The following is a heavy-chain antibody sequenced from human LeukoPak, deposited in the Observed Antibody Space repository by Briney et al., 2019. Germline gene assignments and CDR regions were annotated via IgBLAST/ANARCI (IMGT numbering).Heavy chain of an antibody. J-gene: IGHJ4*02. CDR2: INPNSGGT. Sequence: ASVKVSCKASGYTFTGYYMHWVRQAPGQGLEWMGWINPNSGGTNYAQKFQGRVTMTRDTSISTAYMELSRLRSDDTAVYYCARFDDFRSGRDYWGQGTLVTVSS. CDR3: ARFDDFRSGRDY. V-gene: IGHV1-2*02. D-gene: IGHD3-3*01. CDR1: GYTFTGYY.